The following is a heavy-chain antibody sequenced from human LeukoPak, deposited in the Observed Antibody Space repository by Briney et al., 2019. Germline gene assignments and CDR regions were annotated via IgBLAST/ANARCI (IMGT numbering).Heavy chain of an antibody. Sequence: SETLSLTCTVSGGSISSYYWSWIRQPPGKGLEWIGYSYYSGSTNYNPSLKSRVTISVDTSKNQFSLKLSSVTAADTAVYYCATVVTRYYFDYWGQGTLVTVSS. CDR1: GGSISSYY. D-gene: IGHD4-17*01. V-gene: IGHV4-59*01. CDR3: ATVVTRYYFDY. J-gene: IGHJ4*02. CDR2: SYYSGST.